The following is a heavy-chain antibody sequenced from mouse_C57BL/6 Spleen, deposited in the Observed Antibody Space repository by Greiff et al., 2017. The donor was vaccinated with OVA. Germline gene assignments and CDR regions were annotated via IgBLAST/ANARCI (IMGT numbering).Heavy chain of an antibody. CDR3: TRGGNYGNSWYFDV. D-gene: IGHD2-1*01. CDR1: GYTFTDYE. Sequence: VQLQQSGAELVRPGASVTLSCKASGYTFTDYEMHWVKQTPVHGLEWIGAIDPETGGTAYNQKFKGKAILTADKSSSTAYMELRSLTSEDSAVYYCTRGGNYGNSWYFDVWGTGTTVTVSS. V-gene: IGHV1-15*01. J-gene: IGHJ1*03. CDR2: IDPETGGT.